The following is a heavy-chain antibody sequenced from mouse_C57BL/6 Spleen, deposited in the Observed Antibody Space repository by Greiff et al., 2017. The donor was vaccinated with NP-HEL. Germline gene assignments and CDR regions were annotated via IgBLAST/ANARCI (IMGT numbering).Heavy chain of an antibody. CDR2: IDPENGDT. V-gene: IGHV14-4*01. CDR3: TTLTGFFAY. D-gene: IGHD4-1*01. CDR1: GFNITDDY. J-gene: IGHJ3*01. Sequence: EVQLQQSGAELVRPGASVKLSCTASGFNITDDYMHWVKQRPEQGLEWIGWIDPENGDTEYASKFQGKATITADTSSNTAYLQLSSLTSEDTAVYYCTTLTGFFAYWGQGTLVTVSA.